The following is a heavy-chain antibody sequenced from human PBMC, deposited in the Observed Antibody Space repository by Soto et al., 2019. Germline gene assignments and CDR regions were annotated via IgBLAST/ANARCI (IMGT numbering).Heavy chain of an antibody. CDR1: GFTFSSYS. CDR3: ARDRSSGSQGYYYGMDV. Sequence: GGSLRLSCAASGFTFSSYSMNWVHQAPGKGLEWVSYISSSSSTIYYADSVKGRFTISRDNAKNSLYLQMNSLRDEDTAVYYCARDRSSGSQGYYYGMDVWGQGTTVTVSS. J-gene: IGHJ6*02. CDR2: ISSSSSTI. D-gene: IGHD6-19*01. V-gene: IGHV3-48*02.